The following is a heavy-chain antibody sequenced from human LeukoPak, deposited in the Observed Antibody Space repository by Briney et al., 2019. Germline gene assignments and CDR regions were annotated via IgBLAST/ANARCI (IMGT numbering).Heavy chain of an antibody. CDR2: IRYDGTNK. V-gene: IGHV3-30*02. J-gene: IGHJ4*02. CDR3: AKDPQKWESYFDY. Sequence: GGSLRLSCAASGFTFSSYGMHWVRQAPGKGLEWVAFIRYDGTNKYYADSVKGRFTISRDNSKNTLYLQMNSLRAEDTAVYYCAKDPQKWESYFDYWGQGTRVTVSS. D-gene: IGHD1-26*01. CDR1: GFTFSSYG.